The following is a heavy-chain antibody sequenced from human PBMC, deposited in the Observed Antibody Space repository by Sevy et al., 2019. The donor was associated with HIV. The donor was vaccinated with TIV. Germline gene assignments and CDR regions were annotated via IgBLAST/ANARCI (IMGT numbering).Heavy chain of an antibody. D-gene: IGHD2-2*01. V-gene: IGHV3-21*01. J-gene: IGHJ5*02. CDR2: ISSLSNYI. CDR1: GFTFSSYS. CDR3: ARDRCTITSCHEGNWFDP. Sequence: GGSLRLSCAASGFTFSSYSMNWVRQAPGKGLEWVSSISSLSNYIYYEDSVKGRFTISRDNAKNSLYLQMNSLRPEDTAVYYCARDRCTITSCHEGNWFDPWGQGTLVTVSS.